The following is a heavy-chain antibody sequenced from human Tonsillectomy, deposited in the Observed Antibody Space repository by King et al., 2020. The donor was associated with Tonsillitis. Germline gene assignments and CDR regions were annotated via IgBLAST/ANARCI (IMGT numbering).Heavy chain of an antibody. CDR3: ARERRYCSGGSCYYNYYIDV. J-gene: IGHJ6*03. CDR2: INHRGST. V-gene: IGHV4-34*01. D-gene: IGHD2-15*01. CDR1: GGSFRGYY. Sequence: VQLQQWGAGLLKPSETLSLTCAGYGGSFRGYYWSWIRQPPGKGLEWIGEINHRGSTNYNPSLKGRVTISVDTSKNQFSLEQSAVTAADTAVYYCARERRYCSGGSCYYNYYIDVWGKGTTVTVSS.